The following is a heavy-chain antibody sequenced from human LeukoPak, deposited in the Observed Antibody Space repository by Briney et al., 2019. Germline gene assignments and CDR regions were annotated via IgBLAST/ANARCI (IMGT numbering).Heavy chain of an antibody. D-gene: IGHD4-17*01. V-gene: IGHV3-30-3*01. J-gene: IGHJ4*02. Sequence: GKSLRLSCTASGFTFSSSAMHWVRQAPDKGLEWVAVISYDGRNIFYADSVKGRFTISRDNSKSMLYLQLNSLRGEDTAVYYCARGQNDYGDYGLDYWGQGTLVTVSS. CDR1: GFTFSSSA. CDR3: ARGQNDYGDYGLDY. CDR2: ISYDGRNI.